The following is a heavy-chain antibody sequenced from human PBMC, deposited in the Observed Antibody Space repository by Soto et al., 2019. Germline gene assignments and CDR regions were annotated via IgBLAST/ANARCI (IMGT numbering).Heavy chain of an antibody. J-gene: IGHJ4*02. V-gene: IGHV1-8*01. D-gene: IGHD2-15*01. CDR3: ARAHRYCSGGSCYSYYFAY. CDR2: MNPNSGNT. Sequence: QVQLVQSGAEVKKPGASVKVSCKASGYTFTSYDINWVRQATGQGLEWMGWMNPNSGNTGYAQKFQGRVTMTRNTSISTAYMELSSLRSEDTAVYYCARAHRYCSGGSCYSYYFAYWGQGTLVTVSS. CDR1: GYTFTSYD.